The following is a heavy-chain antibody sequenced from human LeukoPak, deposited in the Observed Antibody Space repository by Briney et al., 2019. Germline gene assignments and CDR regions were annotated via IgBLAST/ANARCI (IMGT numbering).Heavy chain of an antibody. CDR1: GYTFTTHH. CDR2: INPSDGTT. D-gene: IGHD3-22*01. V-gene: IGHV1-46*01. CDR3: ARAGVWDYNDSSGYHNGAFDI. Sequence: RASVKVSCKAFGYTFTTHHVHWVRQAPGQGLEWMGIINPSDGTTRYAQNFQGRVTMTRDTSISTAYMELSRLRSDDTAFYYCARAGVWDYNDSSGYHNGAFDIWGQGTMVTVSS. J-gene: IGHJ3*02.